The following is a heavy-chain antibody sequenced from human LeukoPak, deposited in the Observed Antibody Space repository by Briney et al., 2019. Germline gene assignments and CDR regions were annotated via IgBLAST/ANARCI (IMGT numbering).Heavy chain of an antibody. J-gene: IGHJ4*02. CDR3: AGRGYAMAY. V-gene: IGHV4-30-4*01. CDR1: GGFISGTDYY. D-gene: IGHD5-12*01. CDR2: IHPSGST. Sequence: PSETLSLTCSVSGGFISGTDYYWSWIRQPPGKGLEWIGYIHPSGSTSYNPSLKSRITISVDTSMNQFSLKMTSMTAADTAVYYCAGRGYAMAYWGQGSLVTVSS.